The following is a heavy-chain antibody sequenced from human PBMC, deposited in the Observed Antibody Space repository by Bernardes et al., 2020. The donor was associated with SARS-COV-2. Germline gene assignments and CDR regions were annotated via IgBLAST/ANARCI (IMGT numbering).Heavy chain of an antibody. V-gene: IGHV3-13*01. CDR2: IGTAGDT. CDR1: GFTFSSYD. CDR3: ARAAYSSSWYGAPSFDY. D-gene: IGHD6-13*01. J-gene: IGHJ4*02. Sequence: GGSLRLSCAASGFTFSSYDMHWVRQATGKGLEWVSAIGTAGDTYYPGSVKGRFTISRENAKNSLYLQMNSLRAGDTAVYYCARAAYSSSWYGAPSFDYWGQGTLVTVSS.